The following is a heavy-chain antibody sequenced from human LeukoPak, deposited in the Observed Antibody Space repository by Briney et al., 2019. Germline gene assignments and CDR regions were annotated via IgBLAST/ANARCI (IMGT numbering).Heavy chain of an antibody. J-gene: IGHJ4*02. CDR2: ISSSSSYL. V-gene: IGHV3-21*01. CDR1: GFTFSSYR. Sequence: KPGGSLRLSCAASGFTFSSYRMIWVRQAPGKGVEWVSSISSSSSYLYYADSVKGRFTLSRNSATNSLYLQMNSLRAEDTAVYYCARDLAAAAKPPSFDSWGQGTLVTASS. CDR3: ARDLAAAAKPPSFDS. D-gene: IGHD6-13*01.